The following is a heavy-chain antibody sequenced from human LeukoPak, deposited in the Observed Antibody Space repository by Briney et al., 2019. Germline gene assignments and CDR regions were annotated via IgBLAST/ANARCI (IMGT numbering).Heavy chain of an antibody. D-gene: IGHD1-26*01. CDR2: IKTDGSNT. CDR3: ARSYSWALDI. CDR1: GFTFSSYW. Sequence: QPGGSLRLSCAASGFTFSSYWMHWVRQAPGKGLVWVSRIKTDGSNTNYADSVKGRFTISRDNAKNSLYLQMNTLRADDTAVYYCARSYSWALDIWGQGTVVTVSS. J-gene: IGHJ3*02. V-gene: IGHV3-74*01.